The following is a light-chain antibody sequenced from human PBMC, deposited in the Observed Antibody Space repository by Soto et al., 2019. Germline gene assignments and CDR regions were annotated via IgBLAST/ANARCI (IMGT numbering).Light chain of an antibody. Sequence: EIVMTQSPATLSVSPGERASLSCRASQTVSSNLAWYQQKPGQAPRLLVYGASTRATGIPARYSGSGSGTESTLTISTLQSEDFAVYYCQQSDNWPLTFGGGTKVEIK. CDR2: GAS. V-gene: IGKV3-15*01. CDR3: QQSDNWPLT. J-gene: IGKJ4*01. CDR1: QTVSSN.